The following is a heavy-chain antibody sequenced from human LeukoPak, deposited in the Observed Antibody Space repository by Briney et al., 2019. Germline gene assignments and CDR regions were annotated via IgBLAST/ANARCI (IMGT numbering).Heavy chain of an antibody. CDR2: IYASGST. J-gene: IGHJ4*02. CDR1: GGSISSGSHY. D-gene: IGHD3-22*01. V-gene: IGHV4-61*09. Sequence: SETLSLTCTVSGGSISSGSHYWSWIRQPAGKGLEWIGHIYASGSTNYNPSLKSRVTMSVDTSNNQFSLKLSSVTAADTAVFYCASLKYDSSGFYGSDYWGQGTLVTVSS. CDR3: ASLKYDSSGFYGSDY.